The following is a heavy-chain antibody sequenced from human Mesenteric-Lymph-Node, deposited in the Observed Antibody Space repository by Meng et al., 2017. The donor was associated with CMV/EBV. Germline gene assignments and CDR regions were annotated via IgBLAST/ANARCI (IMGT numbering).Heavy chain of an antibody. CDR1: GGSISSSSYF. J-gene: IGHJ4*02. V-gene: IGHV4-39*07. D-gene: IGHD6-19*01. Sequence: SETLSLTCTVSGGSISSSSYFWAWIRLHPEKGLEWIGSIYYSGSTLYNPSLKSRVTISEDTSKNEFSLTLTSVTAADTAVYYCARTQWHVGYFDNWGQGTLVTVSS. CDR3: ARTQWHVGYFDN. CDR2: IYYSGST.